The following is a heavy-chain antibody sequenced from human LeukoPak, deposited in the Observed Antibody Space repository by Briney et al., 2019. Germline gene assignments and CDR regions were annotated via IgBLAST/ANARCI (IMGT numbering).Heavy chain of an antibody. J-gene: IGHJ4*02. Sequence: SETLSLTCAVYGGSLSGYYWSWICQPPGKGLEWIGEINHSGSTNYNPSLKSRVTISVDTSKNQLSLKLSSMTAADTAVYYCARQWLVSPLFDYWGQGTPVTVSS. CDR3: ARQWLVSPLFDY. V-gene: IGHV4-34*01. CDR2: INHSGST. D-gene: IGHD6-19*01. CDR1: GGSLSGYY.